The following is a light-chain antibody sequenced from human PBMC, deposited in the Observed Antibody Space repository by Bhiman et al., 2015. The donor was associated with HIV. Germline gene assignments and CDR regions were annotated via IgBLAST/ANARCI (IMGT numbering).Light chain of an antibody. CDR1: SSDIGAGYD. V-gene: IGLV1-40*01. CDR3: QSYDNSLSALV. CDR2: GNT. Sequence: QSVLTQPPSVSGAPGQRVTISCTGSSSDIGAGYDVHWYQQIPGTAPRLLIYGNTNRPSGVPDRFSGSKSGTSASLAITGLQAEDEADYFCQSYDNSLSALVFGTGTKVSVL. J-gene: IGLJ1*01.